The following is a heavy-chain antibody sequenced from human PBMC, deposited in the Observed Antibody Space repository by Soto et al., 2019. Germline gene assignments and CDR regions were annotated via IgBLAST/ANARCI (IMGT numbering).Heavy chain of an antibody. CDR3: DGMDV. CDR1: GGTFSRYS. D-gene: IGHD2-2*01. Sequence: QVQLVQSGAEVKKPGSSVKVSCKASGGTFSRYSITWVRQAPGHGLEWIGRIIPIFGIASYAQKFQGRVTIRSDDPAVYYCAREDRDRDTGRVPAAIDGMDVWGQGTTVNVSS. J-gene: IGHJ6*02. CDR2: IIPIFGIA. V-gene: IGHV1-69*02.